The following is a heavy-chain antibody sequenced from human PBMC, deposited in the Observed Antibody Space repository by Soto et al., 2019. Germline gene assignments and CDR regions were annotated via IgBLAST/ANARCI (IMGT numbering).Heavy chain of an antibody. D-gene: IGHD3-10*01. V-gene: IGHV3-74*01. CDR1: GFTFSTYW. CDR3: ARDRWGGGRDMDV. Sequence: EVQLVESGGGLVQPGGSLRLSCEASGFTFSTYWIHWVRQAPGKELVWVSRINSDGSSTNYADSVKGRFTISRDNAKNTLFLQMNSLRAEDTAVYYCARDRWGGGRDMDVWGQGTTVTVSS. J-gene: IGHJ6*02. CDR2: INSDGSST.